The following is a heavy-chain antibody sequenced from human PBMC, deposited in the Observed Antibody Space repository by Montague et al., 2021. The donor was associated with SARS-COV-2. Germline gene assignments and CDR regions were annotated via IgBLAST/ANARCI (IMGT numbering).Heavy chain of an antibody. J-gene: IGHJ4*02. V-gene: IGHV2-70*01. D-gene: IGHD3-9*01. CDR2: IDWDDDK. CDR3: ARIRDYDILTSSYFGFDY. Sequence: PALVKPTQTLTLTCTFSGFSLSTSGMCVSWIRQPPGKALEWLALIDWDDDKYYSTSLKTRLTISKDTSKNQVVLTMTNMDPVDTATYYCARIRDYDILTSSYFGFDYWGQGTLVTVSS. CDR1: GFSLSTSGMC.